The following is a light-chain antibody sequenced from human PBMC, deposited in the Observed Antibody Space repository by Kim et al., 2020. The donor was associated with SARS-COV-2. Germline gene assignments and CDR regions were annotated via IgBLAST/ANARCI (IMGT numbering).Light chain of an antibody. J-gene: IGLJ2*01. V-gene: IGLV2-14*03. CDR1: SSDVGGYNY. CDR3: SSHTSSHTVV. CDR2: DVS. Sequence: GQSITTSCTGTSSDVGGYNYVAWYQQHPGKAPKLMIYDVSNRPSGVSNRFSGSKSVNTASLTISGLQAEDEADYYCSSHTSSHTVVFGGGTQLTVL.